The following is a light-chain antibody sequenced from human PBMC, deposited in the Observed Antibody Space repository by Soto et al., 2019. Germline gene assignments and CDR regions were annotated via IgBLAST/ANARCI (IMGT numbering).Light chain of an antibody. CDR1: RTNIGGGYD. Sequence: QSALTQPPSVSGAPGQGVTISCTGTRTNIGGGYDVHWYQQFPGAAPKLLIYANDKRPSGVVDRFSGSKSGTSASLPIVGVHAADDAAYYCHSYDKSLSGSYVFGGGTKLTVL. V-gene: IGLV1-40*01. J-gene: IGLJ2*01. CDR2: AND. CDR3: HSYDKSLSGSYV.